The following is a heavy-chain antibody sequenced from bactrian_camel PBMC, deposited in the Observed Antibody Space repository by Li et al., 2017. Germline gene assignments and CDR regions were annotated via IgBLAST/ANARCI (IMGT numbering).Heavy chain of an antibody. V-gene: IGHV3-3*01. CDR2: FCSTGYRT. Sequence: HVQLVESGGGTVYIGGSLNLSCVISDWPYASACMGWFRQAPGKEREKVASFCSTGYRTQYSDSVKGRFTISRDNAEHTVFLQMSGLNPEDTAVYYCTTGVALDVPEFRYWGQGT. D-gene: IGHD1*01. J-gene: IGHJ6*01. CDR3: TTGVALDVPEFRY. CDR1: DWPYASAC.